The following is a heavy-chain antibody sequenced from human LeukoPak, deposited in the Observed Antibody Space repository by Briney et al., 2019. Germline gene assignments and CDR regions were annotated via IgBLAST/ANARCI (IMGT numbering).Heavy chain of an antibody. CDR3: AYSSGWYGGWFDP. V-gene: IGHV4-59*01. CDR2: IYYSGST. Sequence: SETLSLTCTVSGGSISSNYWSWIRQPPGKGLEWIGYIYYSGSTHYNPSLKSRVTMSVDTSKNQFSLKLSSVTAADTAVYYCAYSSGWYGGWFDPWGQGTLATVSS. D-gene: IGHD6-19*01. CDR1: GGSISSNY. J-gene: IGHJ5*02.